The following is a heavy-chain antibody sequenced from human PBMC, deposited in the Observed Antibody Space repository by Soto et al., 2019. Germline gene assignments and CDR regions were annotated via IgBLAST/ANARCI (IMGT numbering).Heavy chain of an antibody. CDR3: AKREGHTYGLFH. CDR2: IKTDGSST. D-gene: IGHD5-18*01. CDR1: GFSFSNYW. Sequence: EVQLVESGGGLVQPGGSLRLSCAASGFSFSNYWIHWVRQAPGKGLVWVSRIKTDGSSTDYAASVKGRFTISRDNAKNTLYLQMNSLTAEDMAVHYCAKREGHTYGLFHWGKGTLVTVSS. J-gene: IGHJ4*02. V-gene: IGHV3-74*01.